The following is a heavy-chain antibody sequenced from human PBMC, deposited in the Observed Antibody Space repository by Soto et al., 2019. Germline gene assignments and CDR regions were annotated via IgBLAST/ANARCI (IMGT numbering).Heavy chain of an antibody. D-gene: IGHD2-2*01. CDR2: IYYSGST. CDR1: GGSISSGDYY. J-gene: IGHJ4*02. V-gene: IGHV4-30-4*01. CDR3: ARGYCDSTSCYYFDS. Sequence: QLEESGPGLVKPSQTLSLTCTVSGGSISSGDYYWSWIRQPPGKGLEWIGYIYYSGSTNNNPSRRSRVTMSVDTSKSQFSLRLTSVTAADTAVYYCARGYCDSTSCYYFDSWGQGALVTVSS.